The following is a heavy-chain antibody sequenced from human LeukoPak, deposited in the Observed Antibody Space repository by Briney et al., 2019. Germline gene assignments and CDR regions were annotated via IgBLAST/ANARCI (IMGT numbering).Heavy chain of an antibody. J-gene: IGHJ4*02. CDR2: IKSKTDGGTT. CDR3: TTEIVRYCSGGSCYSTAYYFDY. D-gene: IGHD2-15*01. V-gene: IGHV3-15*01. Sequence: PGGSLRLSCAASGFTFSNAWMSRVRQAPGKGLEWVGRIKSKTDGGTTDYAAPVKGRFTISRDDSKNTLYLQMNSLKTEDTAVYYCTTEIVRYCSGGSCYSTAYYFDYWGQGTLVTVSS. CDR1: GFTFSNAW.